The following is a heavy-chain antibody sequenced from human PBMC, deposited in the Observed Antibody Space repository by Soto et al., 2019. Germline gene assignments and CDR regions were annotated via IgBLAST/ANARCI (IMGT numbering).Heavy chain of an antibody. CDR3: EVASTSRNWDFDL. V-gene: IGHV3-48*01. D-gene: IGHD2-2*01. Sequence: EVQLVESGGGLVQPGGSLRLSCAASGFTFSSYSMNWVRRAPGKGLEWVSYVSSSSSPIYYADSVKGRFTISRDNAKNSLYLEMNSLRVEDTAVYYCEVASTSRNWDFDLWVRGTLVTVSS. CDR2: VSSSSSPI. CDR1: GFTFSSYS. J-gene: IGHJ2*01.